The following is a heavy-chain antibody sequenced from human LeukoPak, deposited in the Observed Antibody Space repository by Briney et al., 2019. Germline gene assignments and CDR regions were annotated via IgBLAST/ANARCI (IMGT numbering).Heavy chain of an antibody. D-gene: IGHD6-13*01. CDR2: ISAYNGNT. CDR1: GYTFTSYG. J-gene: IGHJ4*02. Sequence: ASVKVSCKASGYTFTSYGITWGRQAPGHRGEWMGWISAYNGNTNYAQKLQGRVTMTTDTSTSTAYMELRSLRSDDTAVYYCARLGSSWSSDPYWGQGTLVTVSS. CDR3: ARLGSSWSSDPY. V-gene: IGHV1-18*01.